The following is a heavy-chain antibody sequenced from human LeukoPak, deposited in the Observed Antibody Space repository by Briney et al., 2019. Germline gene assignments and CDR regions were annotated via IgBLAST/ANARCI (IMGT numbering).Heavy chain of an antibody. Sequence: PGGSLRLSCAASGFTFRGNGMHWVRQAPGKGLEWVAVIWFDGSNKYYADSVKDRFTISRDNSKNTLYLQMSSLRVEDTAVYFCARDQGTSASGGAKGRFDYWGQGTLVTVSS. CDR1: GFTFRGNG. CDR3: ARDQGTSASGGAKGRFDY. V-gene: IGHV3-33*01. J-gene: IGHJ4*02. D-gene: IGHD2-21*01. CDR2: IWFDGSNK.